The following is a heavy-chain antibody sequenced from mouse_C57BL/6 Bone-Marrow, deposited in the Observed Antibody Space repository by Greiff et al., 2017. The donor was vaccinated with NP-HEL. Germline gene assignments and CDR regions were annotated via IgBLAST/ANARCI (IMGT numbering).Heavy chain of an antibody. V-gene: IGHV5-6*01. D-gene: IGHD1-1*01. CDR2: ISSGGSYT. CDR1: GFTFSSYG. CDR3: ARPTVVESFWYFDV. J-gene: IGHJ1*03. Sequence: EVQGVESGGDLVKPGGSLKLSCAASGFTFSSYGMSWVRQTPDKRLEWVATISSGGSYTYYPDSVKGGITISRDNAKNTLYLQMSSLKSEDTAVYYCARPTVVESFWYFDVWGTGTTVTVSS.